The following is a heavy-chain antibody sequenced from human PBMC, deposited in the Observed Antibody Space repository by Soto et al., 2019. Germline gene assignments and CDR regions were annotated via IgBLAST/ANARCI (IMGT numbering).Heavy chain of an antibody. J-gene: IGHJ6*02. CDR3: ARGRSSGWYTSYYGMDV. V-gene: IGHV4-4*07. CDR2: IYTSGST. CDR1: RGSISSYY. Sequence: LXLTCTVSRGSISSYYRSWIRQPAGKGLEWIGRIYTSGSTNYNPSLKSRVTMSVDTSKNQFSLKLSSVTAADTAVYYCARGRSSGWYTSYYGMDVWGQGTTVTVSS. D-gene: IGHD6-19*01.